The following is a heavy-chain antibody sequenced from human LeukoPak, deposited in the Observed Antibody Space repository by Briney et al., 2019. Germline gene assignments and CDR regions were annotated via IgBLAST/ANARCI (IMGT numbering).Heavy chain of an antibody. CDR2: ISDIGSI. Sequence: SETLSLTSTVSGGSISSYYWSWIRQPPGKGLEWIAYISDIGSINYNPSLKSRVTISLDTSKNQFSLKLSSVTAADTAVYYCAGHHPRNTVDFWGQGTLVTVSS. D-gene: IGHD2/OR15-2a*01. CDR1: GGSISSYY. V-gene: IGHV4-59*08. J-gene: IGHJ4*02. CDR3: AGHHPRNTVDF.